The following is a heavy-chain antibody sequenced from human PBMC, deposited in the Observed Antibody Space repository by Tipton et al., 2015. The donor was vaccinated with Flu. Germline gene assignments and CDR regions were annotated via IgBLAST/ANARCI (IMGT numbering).Heavy chain of an antibody. CDR3: ARGGRAPLRSSWSNAFDI. Sequence: LRLSCVASGLTFSEAWMSWVLQAPGKGLEWIGEINHSGSTNYNPSLKSRVTISVDTSKNQFSLKLSSVTAADTAVYYCARGGRAPLRSSWSNAFDIWGQGTMVTVSS. D-gene: IGHD6-13*01. CDR2: INHSGST. CDR1: GLTFSEAW. V-gene: IGHV4-34*01. J-gene: IGHJ3*02.